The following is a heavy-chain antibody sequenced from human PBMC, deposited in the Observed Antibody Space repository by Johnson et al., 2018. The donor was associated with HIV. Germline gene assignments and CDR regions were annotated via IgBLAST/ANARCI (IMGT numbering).Heavy chain of an antibody. D-gene: IGHD3-22*01. CDR2: IYSGGST. CDR1: GFTVSSNY. Sequence: VQLVESGGGLIQPGGSLRLSCAASGFTVSSNYMSWVRQAPGKGLEWVSLIYSGGSTYYADSVKGRFTISRDNAKNSLYLQMNSLRAEDTAVYYCARGDYYDSSGYFSDAFDIWGQGTMVTVSS. CDR3: ARGDYYDSSGYFSDAFDI. J-gene: IGHJ3*02. V-gene: IGHV3-53*01.